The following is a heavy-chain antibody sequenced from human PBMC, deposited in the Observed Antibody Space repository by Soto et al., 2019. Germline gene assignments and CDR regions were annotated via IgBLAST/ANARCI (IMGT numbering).Heavy chain of an antibody. Sequence: SETLSLTCTVSGGSVSSGSYYWSWIRQPPGKGLEWIGYIYYSGSTNYNPSLKSRVTISVDTSKNQFSLKLSSVTAADTAVYYCARDGYGSGNNWFDPWGKGALVTVSS. V-gene: IGHV4-61*01. J-gene: IGHJ5*02. CDR1: GGSVSSGSYY. D-gene: IGHD3-10*01. CDR2: IYYSGST. CDR3: ARDGYGSGNNWFDP.